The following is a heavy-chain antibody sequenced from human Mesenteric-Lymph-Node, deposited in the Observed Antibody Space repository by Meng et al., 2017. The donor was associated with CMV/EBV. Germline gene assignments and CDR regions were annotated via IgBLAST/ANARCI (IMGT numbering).Heavy chain of an antibody. CDR3: ATGSDCDY. J-gene: IGHJ4*02. CDR1: GDSVSSNLAT. CDR2: TYYRSKWYN. V-gene: IGHV6-1*01. D-gene: IGHD3-9*01. Sequence: TCAISGDSVSSNLATWHWIRQSPSRGLEWLGRTYYRSKWYNDYAPSVKSRITINPDTSKNQFSLHLNSVTPEDTAVYYCATGSDCDYWGRGTLVTVSS.